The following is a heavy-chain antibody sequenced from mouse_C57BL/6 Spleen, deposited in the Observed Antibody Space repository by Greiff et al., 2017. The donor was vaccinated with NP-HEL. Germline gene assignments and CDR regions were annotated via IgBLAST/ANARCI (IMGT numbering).Heavy chain of an antibody. CDR1: GYTFTSYW. J-gene: IGHJ2*01. V-gene: IGHV1-69*01. Sequence: QVQLQQPGAELVMPGASVKLSCKASGYTFTSYWMHWVKQRPGQGLEWIGEIDPSDSYTNYNQKFTGKSTLTVDKSSSTAYMQLSSLTSEDSAVYYCAVVGNYFDYWGQGTTLTVSS. CDR3: AVVGNYFDY. CDR2: IDPSDSYT. D-gene: IGHD1-1*01.